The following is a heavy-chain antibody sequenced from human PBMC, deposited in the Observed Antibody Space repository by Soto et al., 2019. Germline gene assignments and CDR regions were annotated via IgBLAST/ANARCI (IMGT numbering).Heavy chain of an antibody. CDR2: IDTSGHST. J-gene: IGHJ4*02. CDR3: AKDSWYFDL. D-gene: IGHD6-13*01. V-gene: IGHV3-74*01. Sequence: GGSLRLSCEASGFVFTNFWMHWVRHAPGKGLVWVARIDTSGHSTNYAESVKGRFTISRDNAKNTVSLQMNSLRVEDTGVYYCAKDSWYFDLWSQGSQVTVSS. CDR1: GFVFTNFW.